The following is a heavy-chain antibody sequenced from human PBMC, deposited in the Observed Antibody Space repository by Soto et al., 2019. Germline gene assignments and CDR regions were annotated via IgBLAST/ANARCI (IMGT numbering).Heavy chain of an antibody. V-gene: IGHV3-33*01. D-gene: IGHD2-15*01. CDR1: GFTFSSYG. CDR3: ARDLSLYCSGGSCYSEDYYYYYYMDV. Sequence: GGSLRLSCAASGFTFSSYGMHWVRQAPGKGLEWVAVIWYDGSNKYYADSVKGRFTISRDNSKNTLYLQMNSLRAEDTAVYYCARDLSLYCSGGSCYSEDYYYYYYMDVWGKGTTVTVS. CDR2: IWYDGSNK. J-gene: IGHJ6*03.